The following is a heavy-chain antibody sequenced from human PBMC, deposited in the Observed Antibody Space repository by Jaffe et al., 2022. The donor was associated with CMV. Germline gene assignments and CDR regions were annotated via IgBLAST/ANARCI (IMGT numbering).Heavy chain of an antibody. D-gene: IGHD1-7*01. V-gene: IGHV1-8*01. J-gene: IGHJ6*02. CDR1: GYTFTSYD. CDR2: MNPNSGNT. CDR3: ARANNWNYFPYYYYGMDV. Sequence: QVQLVQSGAEVKKPGASVKVSCKASGYTFTSYDINWVRQATGQGLEWMGWMNPNSGNTGYAQKFQGRVTMTRNTSISTAYMELSSLRSEDTAVYYCARANNWNYFPYYYYGMDVWGQGTTVTVSS.